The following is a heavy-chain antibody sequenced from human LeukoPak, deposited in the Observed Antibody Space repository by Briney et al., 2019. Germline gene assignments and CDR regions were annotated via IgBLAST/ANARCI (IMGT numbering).Heavy chain of an antibody. CDR3: ARGSRPFTPPLRYCSSTSCKGIWFDP. J-gene: IGHJ5*02. Sequence: SETLPLTCAVYGGSFSGYYWSWIRQPPGKGLEWIGEINHSGSTNYNPSLKSRVTISVDTSKNQFSLKLSSVTAADTAVYYCARGSRPFTPPLRYCSSTSCKGIWFDPWGQGTLVTVSS. D-gene: IGHD2-2*01. CDR2: INHSGST. V-gene: IGHV4-34*01. CDR1: GGSFSGYY.